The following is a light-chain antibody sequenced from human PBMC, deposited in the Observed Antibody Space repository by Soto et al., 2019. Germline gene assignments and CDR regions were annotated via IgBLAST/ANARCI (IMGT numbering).Light chain of an antibody. CDR2: DAS. V-gene: IGKV3-11*01. CDR1: QGIGTA. Sequence: EIVLTQSPATLSVSPGEGATLSCRASQGIGTALAWYQQKPGQTPRLLIYDASTRATGVPARFSGSGFGTDFTLTISSLEPEDAAVYYCQQRSNWPPITFGQGTRLEIK. J-gene: IGKJ5*01. CDR3: QQRSNWPPIT.